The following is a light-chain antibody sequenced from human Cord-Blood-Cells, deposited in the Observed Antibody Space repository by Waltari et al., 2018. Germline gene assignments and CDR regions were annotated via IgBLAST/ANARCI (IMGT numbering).Light chain of an antibody. CDR2: GAS. V-gene: IGKV3-15*01. CDR3: QQYKNWPPVPS. J-gene: IGKJ3*01. CDR1: QSVSSN. Sequence: EIVMTQSPATLSVSPGERATLSCRASQSVSSNLAWYQQKPGQAPRLLIYGASTRATGIPARFSGSGSGTEFTLTISSLQSEDFAVYYCQQYKNWPPVPSFGPGTKVDIK.